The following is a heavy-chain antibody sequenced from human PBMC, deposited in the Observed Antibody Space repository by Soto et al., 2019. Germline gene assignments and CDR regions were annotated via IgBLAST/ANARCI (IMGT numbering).Heavy chain of an antibody. V-gene: IGHV3-48*02. Sequence: EVQLVESGGGLVQPGGSLRLSCAASGFTFSSYSMNWVRQAPGKGLEWVSYISSSSSTIYYADSVKGRFTISRDNAKNSLYLQMNSLRDKDTAVYYCARIMRATSDWGQGTLVTVSS. D-gene: IGHD1-26*01. CDR2: ISSSSSTI. CDR1: GFTFSSYS. CDR3: ARIMRATSD. J-gene: IGHJ4*02.